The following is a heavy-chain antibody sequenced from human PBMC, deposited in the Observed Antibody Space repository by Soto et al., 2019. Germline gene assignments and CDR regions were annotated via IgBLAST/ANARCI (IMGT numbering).Heavy chain of an antibody. CDR3: ARSRDGYSFYFYYGMDG. D-gene: IGHD4-4*01. CDR2: ILHDGSAE. V-gene: IGHV3-30*03. J-gene: IGHJ6*02. CDR1: GFIFTSYG. Sequence: GGSLRLSCSSSGFIFTSYGMHWVRQAPGKGLEWMALILHDGSAEYYADSVKGRFTISRDNSKNTLYLQMNSLTAEDTAVYYCARSRDGYSFYFYYGMDGWGQGTTVTVSS.